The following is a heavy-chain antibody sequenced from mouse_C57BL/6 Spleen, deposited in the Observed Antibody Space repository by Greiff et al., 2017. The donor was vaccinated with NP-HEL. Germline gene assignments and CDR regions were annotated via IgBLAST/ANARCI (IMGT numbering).Heavy chain of an antibody. CDR3: ARDSGALGQGYFDV. J-gene: IGHJ1*03. D-gene: IGHD4-1*01. CDR2: ISDGGSYT. V-gene: IGHV5-4*01. CDR1: GFTFSSYA. Sequence: DVQLQESGGGLVKPGGSLKLSCAASGFTFSSYAMSWVRQTPEKRLEWVATISDGGSYTYYPDNVKGRFTISRDNAKNNLYLQMSHLKSEDTAMYYCARDSGALGQGYFDVWGTGTTVTVSS.